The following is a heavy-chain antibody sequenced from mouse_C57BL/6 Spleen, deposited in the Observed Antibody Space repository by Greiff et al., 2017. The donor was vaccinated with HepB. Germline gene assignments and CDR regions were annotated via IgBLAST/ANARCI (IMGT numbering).Heavy chain of an antibody. CDR2: INYDGSST. CDR3: VTGSSFAY. Sequence: EVKLVESEGGLVQPGSSMKLSCTASGFTFSDYYMAWVRQVPEKGLEWVANINYDGSSTYYLDSLKSRFIISRDNAKNILYLQMSSLKSEDTATYYCVTGSSFAYWGQGTLVTVSA. CDR1: GFTFSDYY. J-gene: IGHJ3*01. D-gene: IGHD1-1*01. V-gene: IGHV5-16*01.